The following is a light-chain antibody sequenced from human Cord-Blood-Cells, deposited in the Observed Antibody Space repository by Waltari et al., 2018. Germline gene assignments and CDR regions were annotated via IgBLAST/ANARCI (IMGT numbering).Light chain of an antibody. CDR1: SSDVGGYNY. CDR3: SSYTSSSTGWV. Sequence: QSALTQPASVPGSPGQSITISCTGTSSDVGGYNYVSWYQQHPGKAPKLMIYEVSNRPSGGSNRFSCSKAGNTASLTISGRQAEDEADYYCSSYTSSSTGWVFGGGTKLTVL. J-gene: IGLJ3*02. CDR2: EVS. V-gene: IGLV2-14*01.